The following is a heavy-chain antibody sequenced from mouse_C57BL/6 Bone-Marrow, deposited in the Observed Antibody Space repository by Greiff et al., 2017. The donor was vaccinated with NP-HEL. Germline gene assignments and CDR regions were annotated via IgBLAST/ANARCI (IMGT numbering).Heavy chain of an antibody. CDR2: IDPENGDT. V-gene: IGHV14-4*01. J-gene: IGHJ2*01. Sequence: EVQLQQSGAELVRPGASVKLSCTASGFNIKDDYMHLVKQRPEQGLEWIGWIDPENGDTEYASKFQGKATITADTSSNTAYLQLSSLTSEDTAVYYCTTNYDGYYGYWGQGTTLTVSS. CDR1: GFNIKDDY. CDR3: TTNYDGYYGY. D-gene: IGHD2-3*01.